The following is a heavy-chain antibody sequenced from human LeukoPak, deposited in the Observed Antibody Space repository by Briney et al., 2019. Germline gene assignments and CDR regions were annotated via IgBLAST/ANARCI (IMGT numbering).Heavy chain of an antibody. V-gene: IGHV4-39*07. Sequence: SETLSLTCTVSGGSISSSSYYWGWIRQPPGKGLEWIGSIYYSGSTYYNPSLKSRVTISADTSKNQFSLKLGSVTAADTAVYYCARDQGLWFGELNWFDPWGQGTLVTVSS. CDR1: GGSISSSSYY. D-gene: IGHD3-10*01. CDR3: ARDQGLWFGELNWFDP. J-gene: IGHJ5*02. CDR2: IYYSGST.